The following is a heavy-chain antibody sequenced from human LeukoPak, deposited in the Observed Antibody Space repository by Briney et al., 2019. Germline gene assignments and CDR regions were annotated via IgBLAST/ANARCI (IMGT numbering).Heavy chain of an antibody. Sequence: GRSLRLSCAASGFTFSSYGMHWVRQAPGKGLEWVAVISYDGSNKYYADSVKGRFTISRDNSKNTLYLQMNSLRAEDTAAYYCAKEYSSGSYFDYWGQGTLVTVSS. V-gene: IGHV3-30*18. CDR1: GFTFSSYG. D-gene: IGHD1-26*01. J-gene: IGHJ4*02. CDR2: ISYDGSNK. CDR3: AKEYSSGSYFDY.